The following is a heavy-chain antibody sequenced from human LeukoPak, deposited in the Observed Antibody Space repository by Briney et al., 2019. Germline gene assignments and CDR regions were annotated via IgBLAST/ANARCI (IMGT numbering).Heavy chain of an antibody. CDR2: IKHDGSEK. V-gene: IGHV3-7*03. CDR1: GFTFSTYW. J-gene: IGHJ3*02. CDR3: AREAGGYCSGGSCSRREAFDI. Sequence: GGSLRLSCAVSGFTFSTYWMSWVRQAPGKGLEWVANIKHDGSEKYSVDSAKGRFTISRDNAKNSLYLQMNSLRAEDTALYYCAREAGGYCSGGSCSRREAFDIWGQGTMVTVSS. D-gene: IGHD2-15*01.